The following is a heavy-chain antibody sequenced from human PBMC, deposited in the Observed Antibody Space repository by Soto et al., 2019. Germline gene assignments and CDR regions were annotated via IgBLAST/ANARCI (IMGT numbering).Heavy chain of an antibody. CDR1: GFTFSSYW. D-gene: IGHD2-15*01. J-gene: IGHJ1*01. CDR3: VGSGGSPNH. Sequence: HPGGSLRLSCAASGFTFSSYWMHWVRQAPGKGLVWVSRINTDGSSTSYADSVKGRFTISRDNAKNTLYLQMNSLRAEDTAVYYCVGSGGSPNHWGQGTRVTVSS. V-gene: IGHV3-74*01. CDR2: INTDGSST.